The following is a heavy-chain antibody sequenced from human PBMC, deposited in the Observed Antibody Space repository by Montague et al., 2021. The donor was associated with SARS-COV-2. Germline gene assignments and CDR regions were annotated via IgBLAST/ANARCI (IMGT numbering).Heavy chain of an antibody. Sequence: SXTLSLTCTVSGGSISSYYWGWIRQPPGKGLEWIGYIYYSGSTNYNPSLKSRVTISVDTSKNQFSLKLSSVTAADTAVYYCARDQGRWLQPGVYFDYWGQGTLVTVSS. CDR3: ARDQGRWLQPGVYFDY. CDR2: IYYSGST. CDR1: GGSISSYY. J-gene: IGHJ4*02. V-gene: IGHV4-59*01. D-gene: IGHD5-24*01.